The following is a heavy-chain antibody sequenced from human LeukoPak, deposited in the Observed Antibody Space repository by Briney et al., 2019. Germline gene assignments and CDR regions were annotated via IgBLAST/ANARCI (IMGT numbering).Heavy chain of an antibody. V-gene: IGHV1-24*01. CDR2: FDPEDVEI. CDR3: ATGVYSGYYYSFDY. J-gene: IGHJ4*02. CDR1: EYPLTELS. Sequence: GASVNLSCTLSEYPLTELSMHWVRQAPGQGLEWWGGFDPEDVEIIYDHKFHGRITITQDTSTDTAYMELSSLRSEDTAVYYCATGVYSGYYYSFDYWGQGTLVTVSS. D-gene: IGHD3-22*01.